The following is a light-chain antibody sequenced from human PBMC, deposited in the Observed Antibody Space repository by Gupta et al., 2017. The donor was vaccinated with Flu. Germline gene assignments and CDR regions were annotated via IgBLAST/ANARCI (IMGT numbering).Light chain of an antibody. J-gene: IGLJ2*01. Sequence: QSVLTQSPSVSGAPGQGVTISCSGSNSNIGAGYDVNWYQRRPGTAPKLLIYGDRSRPSGVPQRFSGSKSGTSASLAITGLQADDEADYYCQSYDSNLSAWVFGGGTKLTVL. CDR2: GDR. CDR3: QSYDSNLSAWV. V-gene: IGLV1-40*01. CDR1: NSNIGAGYD.